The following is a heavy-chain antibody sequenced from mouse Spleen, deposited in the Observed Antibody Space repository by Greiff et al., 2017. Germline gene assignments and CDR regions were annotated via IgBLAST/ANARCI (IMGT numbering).Heavy chain of an antibody. CDR3: ARYHYGSSYGWFAY. V-gene: IGHV3-8*02. CDR2: ISYSGST. Sequence: EVKVVESGPSLVKPSQTLSLTCSVTGDSITSGYWNWIRKFPGNKLEYMGYISYSGSTYYNPSLKSRISITRDTSKNQYYLQLNSVTTEDTATYYCARYHYGSSYGWFAYWGQGTLVTVSA. CDR1: GDSITSGY. J-gene: IGHJ3*01. D-gene: IGHD1-1*01.